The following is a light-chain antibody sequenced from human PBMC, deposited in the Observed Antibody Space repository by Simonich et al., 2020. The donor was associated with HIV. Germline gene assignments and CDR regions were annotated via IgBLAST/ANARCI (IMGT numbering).Light chain of an antibody. CDR2: AAS. CDR3: QQYYGTPT. J-gene: IGKJ2*01. CDR1: QSISTY. V-gene: IGKV1-39*01. Sequence: DIQMTQSPSSLSASVGDRVTITCRASQSISTYLHWYQLKPGKAPKLLIYAASSLQSGVPSRFSGSGSGTEFTLTISSLQPEDFATYYCQQYYGTPTFGQGTKLEIK.